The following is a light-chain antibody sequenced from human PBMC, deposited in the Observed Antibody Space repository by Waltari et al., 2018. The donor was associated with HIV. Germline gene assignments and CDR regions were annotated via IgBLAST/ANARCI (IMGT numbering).Light chain of an antibody. Sequence: QSVLTQPPSASGTPGQRVSISCSGSSSNIGSNYVYWYQQLPGTAPKLLMYRNDERPSGVPDRFSGSKSGTSASLALSGLRSEDEADYYCAAWDNSQSAWVFGGGTKLTVL. CDR1: SSNIGSNY. CDR3: AAWDNSQSAWV. V-gene: IGLV1-47*01. CDR2: RND. J-gene: IGLJ3*02.